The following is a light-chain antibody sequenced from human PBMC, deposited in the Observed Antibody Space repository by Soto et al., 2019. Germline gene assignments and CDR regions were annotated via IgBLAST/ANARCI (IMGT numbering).Light chain of an antibody. CDR2: EVS. CDR3: SSYTSSSTLWV. CDR1: SSDVGGYNY. V-gene: IGLV2-14*01. J-gene: IGLJ3*02. Sequence: QAVVTQPASVSGSPGQSITISCTGTSSDVGGYNYVSWYQQHPGKAPKLMIYEVSNRPSGVSNRFSGSKSGNTASLTISGLQAEDEADYYCSSYTSSSTLWVFGGRTKLTVL.